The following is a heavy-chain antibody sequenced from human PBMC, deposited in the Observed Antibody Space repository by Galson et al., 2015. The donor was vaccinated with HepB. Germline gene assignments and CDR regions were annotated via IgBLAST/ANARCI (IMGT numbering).Heavy chain of an antibody. CDR1: GFTFSSYS. Sequence: SLRLSCAASGFTFSSYSMNWVRQAPGKGLEWVSSISSSSSYMYYADSVKGRFTISRDNAKNSLYLQMNSLRAEDTAVYYCARRGGLGYWGQGTLVTVSS. D-gene: IGHD3/OR15-3a*01. V-gene: IGHV3-21*01. CDR2: ISSSSSYM. J-gene: IGHJ4*02. CDR3: ARRGGLGY.